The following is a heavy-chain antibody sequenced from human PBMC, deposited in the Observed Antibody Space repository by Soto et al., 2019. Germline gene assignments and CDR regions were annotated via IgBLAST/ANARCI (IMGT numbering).Heavy chain of an antibody. CDR2: ISFDGSDT. Sequence: ESGGGVVQPGRSLRLSCAASGFTFRTYGMHWVRQAPGKGLEWVAVISFDGSDTYYADSVKGRFTISRDNSKNTLYLQMNSLRTEDTAVYYCAKIVGAASNFDYWGQGTLVTVSS. J-gene: IGHJ4*02. CDR3: AKIVGAASNFDY. V-gene: IGHV3-30*18. CDR1: GFTFRTYG. D-gene: IGHD1-26*01.